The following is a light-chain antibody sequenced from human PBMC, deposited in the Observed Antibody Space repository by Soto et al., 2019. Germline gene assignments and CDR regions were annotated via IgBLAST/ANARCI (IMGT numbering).Light chain of an antibody. V-gene: IGLV3-1*01. CDR3: QAWDSSTYV. J-gene: IGLJ1*01. CDR2: QDN. CDR1: KLGDKY. Sequence: SYELTQPSSVSVSPGQTASITCSGEKLGDKYACWYQQKPGQSPVLVIYQDNKRPSGSPERFSGSNSGNTATLTISGTQAMDEADYYGQAWDSSTYVFGTGTKLTVL.